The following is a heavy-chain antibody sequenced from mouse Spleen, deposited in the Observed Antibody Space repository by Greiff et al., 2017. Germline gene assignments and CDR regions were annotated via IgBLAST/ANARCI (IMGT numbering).Heavy chain of an antibody. CDR1: GFTFSSYA. CDR3: ARRDGDYYYAMDY. V-gene: IGHV5-6-2*01. D-gene: IGHD2-13*01. J-gene: IGHJ4*01. Sequence: EVQVVESGGGLVKPGGSLKLSCAASGFTFSSYAMSWVRQTPEKRLEWVAAINSNGGSTYYPDTVKDRFTISRDNAKNTLYLQMSSLRSEDTALYYCARRDGDYYYAMDYWGQGTSVTVSS. CDR2: INSNGGST.